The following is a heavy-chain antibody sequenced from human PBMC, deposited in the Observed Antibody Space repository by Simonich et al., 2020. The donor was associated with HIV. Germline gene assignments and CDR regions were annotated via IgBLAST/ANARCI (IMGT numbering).Heavy chain of an antibody. CDR1: GGSFSGYY. V-gene: IGHV4-34*01. CDR3: ARVIFVTSAGFDY. J-gene: IGHJ4*02. CDR2: INHSGTT. Sequence: QVRLQQWGAGLLKPSKTLSLTCAVYGGSFSGYYWSWIRQPPGKGLEWIGEINHSGTTNYKPSPNSRVTRSRDTSKNQFSLKLSSVTAADTAIYYCARVIFVTSAGFDYWGQGTLVTVSS. D-gene: IGHD3-3*02.